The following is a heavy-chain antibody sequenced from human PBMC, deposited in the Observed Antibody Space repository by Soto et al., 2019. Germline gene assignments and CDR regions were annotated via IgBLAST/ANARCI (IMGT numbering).Heavy chain of an antibody. V-gene: IGHV1-18*04. CDR1: GYTFIDNG. CDR3: ARDTLGGPLVGTIHFYD. D-gene: IGHD5-12*01. J-gene: IGHJ4*02. Sequence: QIQLLQSGPEVKKPGASVKVSCKSSGYTFIDNGISWVRQAPGQGLEWMGWINVYNGDINYAQKFQGRVTMTSDTSTSTAYMELRSLRSDDSAVYYCARDTLGGPLVGTIHFYDWGQGTPVTVSS. CDR2: INVYNGDI.